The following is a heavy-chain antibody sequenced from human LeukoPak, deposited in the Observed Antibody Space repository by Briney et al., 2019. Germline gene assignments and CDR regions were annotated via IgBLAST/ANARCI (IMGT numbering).Heavy chain of an antibody. CDR1: GGSISSGDYY. D-gene: IGHD3-10*01. J-gene: IGHJ3*02. CDR3: ARAIRYYYGSGSYHPRHAFDI. V-gene: IGHV4-30-4*01. CDR2: IYYSGST. Sequence: SETLSLTCTVSGGSISSGDYYWSWIRQPPGKGLEWIGYIYYSGSTYYNPSLKSRVTISVDTSKNQFSLKPSSVTAADTAVYYCARAIRYYYGSGSYHPRHAFDIWGQGTMVTVSS.